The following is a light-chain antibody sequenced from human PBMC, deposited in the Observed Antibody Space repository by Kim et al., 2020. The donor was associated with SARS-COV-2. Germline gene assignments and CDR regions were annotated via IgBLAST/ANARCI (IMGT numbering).Light chain of an antibody. V-gene: IGLV3-19*01. Sequence: SSELTQDPAVSVALGQTVRITCQGDSLRSYYASWYQQKPGQAPVLVIYGKNNRPSGIPDRFSGSSSGNTASLTITGAQAEDEADYYCKSRDSSGNHLVFG. J-gene: IGLJ3*02. CDR1: SLRSYY. CDR2: GKN. CDR3: KSRDSSGNHLV.